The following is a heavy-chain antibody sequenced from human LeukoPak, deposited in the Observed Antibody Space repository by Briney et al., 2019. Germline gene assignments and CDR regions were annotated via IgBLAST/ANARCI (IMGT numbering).Heavy chain of an antibody. Sequence: SETLSLTCTVSGGSISSHYWSWIRQSAGKGLEWIGRIYTSGSTNYNPSLKSRVTMSVDKSKNQFSLKLSSVTAAETAVYYCARETYYYGSGSRDYYMDVWGKGTTVTVSS. CDR1: GGSISSHY. CDR2: IYTSGST. CDR3: ARETYYYGSGSRDYYMDV. D-gene: IGHD3-10*01. J-gene: IGHJ6*03. V-gene: IGHV4-4*07.